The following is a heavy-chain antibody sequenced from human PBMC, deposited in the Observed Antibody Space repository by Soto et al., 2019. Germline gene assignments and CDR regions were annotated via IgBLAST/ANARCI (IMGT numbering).Heavy chain of an antibody. D-gene: IGHD1-7*01. Sequence: SQTLSLTCAISGDSVSSNSAAWNWIRQSPSRGLEWLGRTYYRSKWYNDYAVSVKSRITINPDTSKNQFSLQLNSVTPEDTAVYYCARFYYRITGTTGSYYYYYYMDVWGKGTTVTVSS. CDR2: TYYRSKWYN. CDR3: ARFYYRITGTTGSYYYYYYMDV. V-gene: IGHV6-1*01. CDR1: GDSVSSNSAA. J-gene: IGHJ6*03.